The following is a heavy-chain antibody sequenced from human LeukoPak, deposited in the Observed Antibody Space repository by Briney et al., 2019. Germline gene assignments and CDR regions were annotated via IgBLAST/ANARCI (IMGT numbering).Heavy chain of an antibody. D-gene: IGHD3-3*01. Sequence: PSETLSLTCAVYGGSFSGYYWSWIRQPPGKGLEWIGEINHSGSTNYNPSLKSRVTISVDTSKNQFSLKLSSVTAADTAVYYCARVFWSGYSYFDYWGQGTLVTVSS. CDR3: ARVFWSGYSYFDY. CDR1: GGSFSGYY. V-gene: IGHV4-34*01. CDR2: INHSGST. J-gene: IGHJ4*02.